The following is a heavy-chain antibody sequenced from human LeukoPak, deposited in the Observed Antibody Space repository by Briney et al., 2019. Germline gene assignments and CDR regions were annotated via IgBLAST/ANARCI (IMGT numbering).Heavy chain of an antibody. V-gene: IGHV1-8*03. CDR2: MNPNSGNT. CDR3: ARHLLPGGTDAFDI. Sequence: ASVKVSCKASGYTFTSYDINWVRQATGQGLEWLGWMNPNSGNTGYAQKFQGRVTITRNTSISTAYMELSSLRSEGTAVYYCARHLLPGGTDAFDIWGQGTMVTVSS. J-gene: IGHJ3*02. D-gene: IGHD1-26*01. CDR1: GYTFTSYD.